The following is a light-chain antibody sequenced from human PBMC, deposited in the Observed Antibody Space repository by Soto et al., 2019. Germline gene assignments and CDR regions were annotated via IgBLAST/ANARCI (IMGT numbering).Light chain of an antibody. V-gene: IGLV2-14*01. J-gene: IGLJ2*01. CDR1: SSDVGGYDF. CDR3: SSYASTTLV. Sequence: QSALTQPASVSGSPGQSITISCTGTSSDVGGYDFVSWYQHHPGKVPKLMIFEVSKRPSGVSNRFSGSKSGNTASLTISGLQAEDEADYYCSSYASTTLVFGGGTKLTVL. CDR2: EVS.